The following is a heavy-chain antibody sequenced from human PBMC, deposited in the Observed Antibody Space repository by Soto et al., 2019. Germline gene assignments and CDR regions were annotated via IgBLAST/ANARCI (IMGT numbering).Heavy chain of an antibody. V-gene: IGHV3-23*01. CDR2: ISGSGGST. D-gene: IGHD4-4*01. CDR3: AKDARLQSRAYFDY. J-gene: IGHJ4*02. Sequence: GGSLRLSCAASGFTFSSYAMSWVRQAPGKGLEWVSAISGSGGSTYYADSVKGRFTNSRDNSKNRLYLQMNSLRAEDTAVYYCAKDARLQSRAYFDYWGQGTLVTVSS. CDR1: GFTFSSYA.